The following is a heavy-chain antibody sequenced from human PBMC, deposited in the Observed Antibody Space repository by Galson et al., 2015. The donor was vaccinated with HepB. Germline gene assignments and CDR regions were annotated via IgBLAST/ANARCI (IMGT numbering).Heavy chain of an antibody. J-gene: IGHJ5*02. Sequence: SVKASCKASGGTFGSYAISWVRQAPGQGLEWMGGIIPIFGTANYAQKFQGRVTITADESTSTAYMELSSLRSEDTAVYYCARGSHRQAYYDILTGYIRRGWFDPWGQRTLVTVSS. D-gene: IGHD3-9*01. CDR3: ARGSHRQAYYDILTGYIRRGWFDP. CDR1: GGTFGSYA. CDR2: IIPIFGTA. V-gene: IGHV1-69*13.